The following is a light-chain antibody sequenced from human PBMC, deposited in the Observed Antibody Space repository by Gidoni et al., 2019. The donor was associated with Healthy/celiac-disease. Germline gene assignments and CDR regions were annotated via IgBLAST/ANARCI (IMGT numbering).Light chain of an antibody. CDR3: QAWDRSTGV. CDR1: KLGDKY. J-gene: IGLJ2*01. Sequence: SYELTQPPSVLVSPGQTASIPCSGDKLGDKYACWYQQKPGQSPVLVIYQDSKRPSGIPERFSGSNSGNTATLTISGTQAMDEADYYCQAWDRSTGVFGGVTKLTVL. V-gene: IGLV3-1*01. CDR2: QDS.